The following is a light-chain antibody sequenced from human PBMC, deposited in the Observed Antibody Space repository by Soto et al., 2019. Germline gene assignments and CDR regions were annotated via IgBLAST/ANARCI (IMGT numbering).Light chain of an antibody. CDR1: QDISTW. CDR2: AAS. CDR3: QQVHSFPIT. V-gene: IGKV1-12*01. Sequence: DIQMTQSPSSVSASVGDRVIITCRASQDISTWLAWYQKKPGMAPNLLISAASNLQSGVPSRLSGSGSGTDFTLAINSLQPEDFATYDCQQVHSFPITFGQGTRLDLK. J-gene: IGKJ5*01.